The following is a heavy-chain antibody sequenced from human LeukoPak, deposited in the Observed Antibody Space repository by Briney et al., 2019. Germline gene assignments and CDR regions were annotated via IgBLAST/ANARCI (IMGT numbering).Heavy chain of an antibody. J-gene: IGHJ4*02. V-gene: IGHV4-39*07. CDR2: IYYSGST. CDR3: ARAGLYFDWLLAFDY. CDR1: GGSISSSSYY. Sequence: PSETLSLTCTVSGGSISSSSYYWGWIRQPPGKGLEWIGSIYYSGSTNYNPSLKSRVTISVDTSKNQFSLKLSSVTAADTAVYYCARAGLYFDWLLAFDYWGQGTLVTVSS. D-gene: IGHD3-9*01.